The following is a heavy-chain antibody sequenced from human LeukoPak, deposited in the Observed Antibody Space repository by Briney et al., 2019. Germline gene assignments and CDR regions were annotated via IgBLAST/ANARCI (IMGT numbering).Heavy chain of an antibody. Sequence: GGSLRLSCAASGFTLSNYGMHWVRQAPGRGLEWVAAIWHDGSRKYYAESVKGRFTISRDNARNTVYVQMDSLRAEDTAVYYCARDEGDSSGYYPGLWGQGTLVTVSS. CDR2: IWHDGSRK. J-gene: IGHJ1*01. V-gene: IGHV3-33*01. D-gene: IGHD3-22*01. CDR3: ARDEGDSSGYYPGL. CDR1: GFTLSNYG.